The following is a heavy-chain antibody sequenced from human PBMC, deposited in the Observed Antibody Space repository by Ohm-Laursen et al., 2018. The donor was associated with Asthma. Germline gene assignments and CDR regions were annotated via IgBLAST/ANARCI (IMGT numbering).Heavy chain of an antibody. D-gene: IGHD4-11*01. J-gene: IGHJ6*02. CDR3: AKVSSSNSFYYYGMDV. CDR1: GYTLTELS. Sequence: ASVKVSCKVSGYTLTELSMHWVRQAPGKGLEWMGGFDPEVGETIYAQKFQGRVTMTEDTSTDTAYMELSSLRSEDTAVYYCAKVSSSNSFYYYGMDVWGQGTTVTVSS. CDR2: FDPEVGET. V-gene: IGHV1-24*01.